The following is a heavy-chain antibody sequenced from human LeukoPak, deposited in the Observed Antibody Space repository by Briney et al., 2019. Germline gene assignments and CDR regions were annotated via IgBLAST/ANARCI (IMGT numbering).Heavy chain of an antibody. CDR1: GYSFTGYW. D-gene: IGHD6-13*01. CDR3: ARREGSSWYYFDY. V-gene: IGHV5-51*01. CDR2: IYPGDSDT. J-gene: IGHJ4*02. Sequence: GESLKISCKGCGYSFTGYWIGWVRQMPGKGLEWMGIIYPGDSDTRYSPSFQGQVTISADKSISTAYLQWSSLKASDTAMYYCARREGSSWYYFDYWGQGTLVTVSS.